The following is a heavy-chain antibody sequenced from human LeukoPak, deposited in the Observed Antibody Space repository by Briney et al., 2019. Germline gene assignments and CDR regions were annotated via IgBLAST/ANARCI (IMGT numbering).Heavy chain of an antibody. CDR2: ISGDGGST. CDR3: AKDGYAPTFDY. Sequence: GGSLRLSCAASGFTFDDYAMHWVRQAPGKGLERVSLISGDGGSTYYADSVKGRFTISRDNSKNSLYLRMNSLRTGDTALYYCAKDGYAPTFDYWGQGTLVTVSS. V-gene: IGHV3-43*02. D-gene: IGHD5-12*01. J-gene: IGHJ4*02. CDR1: GFTFDDYA.